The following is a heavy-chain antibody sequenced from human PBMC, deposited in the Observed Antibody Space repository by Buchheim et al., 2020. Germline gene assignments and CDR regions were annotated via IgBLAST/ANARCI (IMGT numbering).Heavy chain of an antibody. Sequence: EVQMLESGGGLVHPGGSLRLSCAASGFTFSNFAMGWVRQAPGKGLEWVSSISGTGRSTYYTDSVKGRFTISRDNSKNIVYLQMNTLGAEDTALYYCAKDGEDAYDYSRGYFDYWGQETL. CDR1: GFTFSNFA. D-gene: IGHD2-21*01. CDR3: AKDGEDAYDYSRGYFDY. J-gene: IGHJ4*02. V-gene: IGHV3-23*01. CDR2: ISGTGRST.